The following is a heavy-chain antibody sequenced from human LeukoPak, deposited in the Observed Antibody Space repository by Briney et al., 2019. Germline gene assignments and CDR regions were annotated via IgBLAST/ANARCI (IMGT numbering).Heavy chain of an antibody. V-gene: IGHV4-34*01. J-gene: IGHJ5*02. CDR1: GGSFSGYY. Sequence: PSETLSLTCAVYGGSFSGYYWSWIRQPPGKGLEWIGEINHSGSTNYNPSLKSRVTISVDTSKNQFSLKLSSVTAADTAVYYCARGGYCSGGSCRRGWFDPWGQGTLVTVSS. CDR3: ARGGYCSGGSCRRGWFDP. CDR2: INHSGST. D-gene: IGHD2-15*01.